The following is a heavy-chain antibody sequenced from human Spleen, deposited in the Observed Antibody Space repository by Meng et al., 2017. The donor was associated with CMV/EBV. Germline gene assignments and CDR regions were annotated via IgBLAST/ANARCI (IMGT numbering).Heavy chain of an antibody. J-gene: IGHJ3*02. CDR2: IKSKTDGGTT. V-gene: IGHV3-15*01. CDR3: TSEGSGGYFDLKAFDM. CDR1: GFTFSNAW. D-gene: IGHD3-22*01. Sequence: GESLKISCAASGFTFSNAWMSWVRQAPGKGLEWVGRIKSKTDGGTTDYAAPVKGRFTISRDDSKNTLYLQMNSLKTEDTAVYYCTSEGSGGYFDLKAFDMWGQGTMVTVSS.